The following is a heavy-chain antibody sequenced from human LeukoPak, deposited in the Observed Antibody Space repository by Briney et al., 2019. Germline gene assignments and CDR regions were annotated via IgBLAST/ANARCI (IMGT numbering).Heavy chain of an antibody. J-gene: IGHJ4*02. D-gene: IGHD5-24*01. CDR1: GGTFSSYA. Sequence: GAPVKVSCKASGGTFSSYAISWVRQAPGQGLEWMGGIIPIFGTASYAQKFQGRVTMTRDTSTSTVYMELSSLRSEDTAVYYCARVANGRWLQFDYWGQGTLVTVSS. V-gene: IGHV1-69*05. CDR3: ARVANGRWLQFDY. CDR2: IIPIFGTA.